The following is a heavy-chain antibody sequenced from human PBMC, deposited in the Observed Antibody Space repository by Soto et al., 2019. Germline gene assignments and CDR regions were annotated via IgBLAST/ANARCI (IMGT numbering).Heavy chain of an antibody. CDR2: INPSGGST. V-gene: IGHV1-46*03. J-gene: IGHJ3*02. D-gene: IGHD1-26*01. CDR3: ARESPEMGAPYLVGAFDI. CDR1: GYTFTSYY. Sequence: QVQLVQSGAEVKKPGASVKVSCKASGYTFTSYYMHWVRQAPGQGLERMGIINPSGGSTSYAQKFQGRVTMTRDTSTSTVYMELSSLRSEDTAVYYCARESPEMGAPYLVGAFDIWGQGTMVTVSS.